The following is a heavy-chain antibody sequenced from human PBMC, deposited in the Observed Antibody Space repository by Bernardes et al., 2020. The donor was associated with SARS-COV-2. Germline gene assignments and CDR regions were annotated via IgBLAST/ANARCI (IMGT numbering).Heavy chain of an antibody. CDR1: GFTFSGYA. CDR3: AKGPHSGYDWFFDC. CDR2: INNGGSST. J-gene: IGHJ4*02. V-gene: IGHV3-23*01. Sequence: GGSLRLSCAASGFTFSGYAMSWVRQAPGKGLEWVSGINNGGSSTYYAGSVKGRFTISRDNSKNTVYLQMNSLRVEDTAVYYCAKGPHSGYDWFFDCWGQGTMVTVSS. D-gene: IGHD5-12*01.